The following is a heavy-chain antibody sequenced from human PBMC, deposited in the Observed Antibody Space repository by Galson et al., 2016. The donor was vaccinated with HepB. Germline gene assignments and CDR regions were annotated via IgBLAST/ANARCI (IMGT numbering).Heavy chain of an antibody. J-gene: IGHJ6*02. Sequence: CAISGDSVYNTGAAWVWIRQSPSRGLEWLGRTFYRSTWENHYTGSVRNRITISPDTSRNKFPLHLNSVTHDDTAVYYCARAVMLGRGMDVWGQGTTVTVSS. CDR2: TFYRSTWEN. V-gene: IGHV6-1*01. D-gene: IGHD3-10*01. CDR1: GDSVYNTGAA. CDR3: ARAVMLGRGMDV.